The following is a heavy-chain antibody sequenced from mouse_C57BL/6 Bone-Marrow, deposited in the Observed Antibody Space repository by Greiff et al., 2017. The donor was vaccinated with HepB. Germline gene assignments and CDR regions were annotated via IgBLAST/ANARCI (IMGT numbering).Heavy chain of an antibody. CDR2: INPNYGTT. CDR1: GYSFTDYN. CDR3: ALFVHSYCF. J-gene: IGHJ2*02. Sequence: VQLQPPGPELVKPGASVKISCKASGYSFTDYNMNWVKQSNGKSLEWIGVINPNYGTTSYNQKFKGKATLSVDQSSSSASMQLKSLTSECAAVCYCALFVHSYCFWCQGTSLALSS. D-gene: IGHD2-12*01. V-gene: IGHV1-39*01.